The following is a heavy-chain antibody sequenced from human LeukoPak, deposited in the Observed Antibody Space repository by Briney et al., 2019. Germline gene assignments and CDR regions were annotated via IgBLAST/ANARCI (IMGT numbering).Heavy chain of an antibody. V-gene: IGHV4-59*12. CDR1: GGSISSYY. CDR2: IYYSGST. J-gene: IGHJ4*02. D-gene: IGHD6-19*01. CDR3: ARDPGSGWYQGGD. Sequence: PSETLSLTCTVSGGSISSYYWSWIRQPPGKGLEWIGSIYYSGSTYYNPSLKSRVTISVDTSKNQFSLKLSSVTAADTAVYYRARDPGSGWYQGGDWGQGTLVTVSS.